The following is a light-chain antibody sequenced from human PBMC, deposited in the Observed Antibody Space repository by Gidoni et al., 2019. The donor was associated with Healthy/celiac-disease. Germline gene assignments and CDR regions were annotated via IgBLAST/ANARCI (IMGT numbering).Light chain of an antibody. J-gene: IGLJ2*01. Sequence: QSSLTQPPSVSWSPAPSITISCTGTSSDVGSYNRVSWYQQPPGTAPKRMIYEVSNRPSGVPDRFSGSKAGNTASLTIAGLQAEDEADYYCSSYTSSSTLVFGGGTKLTVL. V-gene: IGLV2-18*02. CDR2: EVS. CDR1: SSDVGSYNR. CDR3: SSYTSSSTLV.